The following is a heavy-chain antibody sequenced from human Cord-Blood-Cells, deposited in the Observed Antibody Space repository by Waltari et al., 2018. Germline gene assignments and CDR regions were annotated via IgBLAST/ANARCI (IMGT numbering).Heavy chain of an antibody. D-gene: IGHD5-18*01. CDR3: ARDRNQGRYSYGYYWYFDL. Sequence: QVQLQESGPGLVKPSQTLSLTCTVSGGSISSGGYYWSWIRQHPGKGLEWIGYIYYSGRTYYNPSLKSRVTISVDTSKNQFSLKLSSVTAADTAVYYCARDRNQGRYSYGYYWYFDLWGRGTLVTVSS. V-gene: IGHV4-31*03. J-gene: IGHJ2*01. CDR1: GGSISSGGYY. CDR2: IYYSGRT.